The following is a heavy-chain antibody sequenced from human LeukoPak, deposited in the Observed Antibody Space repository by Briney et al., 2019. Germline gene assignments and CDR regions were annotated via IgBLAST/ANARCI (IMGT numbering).Heavy chain of an antibody. J-gene: IGHJ4*02. Sequence: ASVKVSCKASGYTFTGYYMHWVRQAPGQGLEWMGWINPNSGGTNYAQKFQGRVTMTRDTSISTAYMELSRPRSDDTAVYYCARVRGYYDSSGWDYFDYWGQGTLVTVSS. CDR3: ARVRGYYDSSGWDYFDY. D-gene: IGHD3-22*01. CDR1: GYTFTGYY. V-gene: IGHV1-2*02. CDR2: INPNSGGT.